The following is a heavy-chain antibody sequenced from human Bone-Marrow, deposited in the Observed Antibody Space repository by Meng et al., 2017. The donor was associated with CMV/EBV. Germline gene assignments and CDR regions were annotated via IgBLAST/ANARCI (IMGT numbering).Heavy chain of an antibody. J-gene: IGHJ4*02. D-gene: IGHD5-24*01. Sequence: GGSLRLSCAASGFTFSSYGMHWVRQAPGKGLEWVAVIWYDGSNKYYADSVKGRFTISRDNSKNTLYLQMNSLRAEDTAVYYCAKDQMATIPLYYFDYCGQGTLVTVSS. CDR3: AKDQMATIPLYYFDY. CDR2: IWYDGSNK. CDR1: GFTFSSYG. V-gene: IGHV3-33*06.